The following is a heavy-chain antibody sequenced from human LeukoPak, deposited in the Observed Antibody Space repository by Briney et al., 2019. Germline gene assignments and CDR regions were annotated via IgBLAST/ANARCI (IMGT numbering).Heavy chain of an antibody. Sequence: GGSLRLSCAASGFTFSSYAMNWVRQAPGKGLEWVAFIRYDGSNKYYADSVKGRFTISRDNSKNTLYLQMNSLRAEDTAVYYCIIRFVVVVAFATDMYFDYWGQGTLVTVSS. V-gene: IGHV3-30*02. J-gene: IGHJ4*02. CDR2: IRYDGSNK. CDR1: GFTFSSYA. D-gene: IGHD2-15*01. CDR3: IIRFVVVVAFATDMYFDY.